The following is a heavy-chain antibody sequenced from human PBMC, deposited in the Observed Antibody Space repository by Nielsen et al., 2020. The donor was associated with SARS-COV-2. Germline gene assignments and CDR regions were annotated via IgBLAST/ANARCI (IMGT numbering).Heavy chain of an antibody. J-gene: IGHJ6*02. V-gene: IGHV3-23*03. CDR3: ARSYCSSTSCRGYYYYGMDV. CDR1: GFTFSSYA. Sequence: GESLKISCAASGFTFSSYAMSWVRQAPGKGLEWVSVIYSGGSSTYYADSVKGRFTISRDNSKNTLYLQMNSLRAEDTAVYYCARSYCSSTSCRGYYYYGMDVWGQGTTVTVSS. D-gene: IGHD2-2*01. CDR2: IYSGGSST.